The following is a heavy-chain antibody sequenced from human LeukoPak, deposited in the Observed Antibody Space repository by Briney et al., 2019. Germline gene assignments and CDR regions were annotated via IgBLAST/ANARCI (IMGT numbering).Heavy chain of an antibody. CDR1: GGSISSSSYY. Sequence: SETLSLTCTVSGGSISSSSYYWGWLRQPPGKGLEWIGSIYYSGSTYYTPSLKSRVPISVDTSKNQFSLKLSSVTAADTAVYYCARGRRAGAYNWFDPGGQGTLVTVSS. CDR3: ARGRRAGAYNWFDP. J-gene: IGHJ5*02. CDR2: IYYSGST. V-gene: IGHV4-39*01.